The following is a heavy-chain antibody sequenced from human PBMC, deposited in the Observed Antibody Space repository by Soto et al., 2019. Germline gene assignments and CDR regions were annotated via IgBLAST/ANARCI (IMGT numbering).Heavy chain of an antibody. J-gene: IGHJ5*02. Sequence: QVQLVQSGAEVKEPGASVKVSCKASGYTFTSYGITWVRQAPGQGLEWMGWINTYNGNTNYAQKLQGRVTMTTDTSTSTAYMELRSLRFDDTAVYYCAREPAAGDWFDPWGQGTLVTVSS. CDR1: GYTFTSYG. CDR3: AREPAAGDWFDP. D-gene: IGHD6-13*01. CDR2: INTYNGNT. V-gene: IGHV1-18*01.